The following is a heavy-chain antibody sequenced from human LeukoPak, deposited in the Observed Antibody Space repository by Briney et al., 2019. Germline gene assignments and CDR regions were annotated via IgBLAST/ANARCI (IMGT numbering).Heavy chain of an antibody. Sequence: ASVKVSRKVSGYTLTELSMHWVRQAPGKGLEWMGGFDPEDGETIYAQKFQGRVTMTRDTSISTAYMELSRLRSDDTAVYYCAREVVRGVIGYWGQGTLVTVSS. CDR3: AREVVRGVIGY. V-gene: IGHV1-24*01. CDR2: FDPEDGET. CDR1: GYTLTELS. D-gene: IGHD3-10*01. J-gene: IGHJ4*02.